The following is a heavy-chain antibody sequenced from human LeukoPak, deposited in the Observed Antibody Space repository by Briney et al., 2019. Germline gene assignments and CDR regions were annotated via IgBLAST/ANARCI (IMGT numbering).Heavy chain of an antibody. Sequence: EASVRVSCTASGYTFTSYDINWVRQVPGQGLEWMGWMNPKSGNTVYAQKLQGRVTITRNTSISTAYMEVSSLRYEDTAVYYCARRAVDNSYYYYMDVWGKGTTVTVSS. D-gene: IGHD6-19*01. V-gene: IGHV1-8*03. CDR2: MNPKSGNT. CDR1: GYTFTSYD. J-gene: IGHJ6*03. CDR3: ARRAVDNSYYYYMDV.